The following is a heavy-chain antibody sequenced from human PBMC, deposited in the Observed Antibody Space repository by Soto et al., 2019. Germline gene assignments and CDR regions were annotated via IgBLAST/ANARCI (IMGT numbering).Heavy chain of an antibody. CDR2: IIPILGIA. D-gene: IGHD6-13*01. Sequence: QVQLVQSGAEVKKPGSSVKVSCKASGGTFSSYTISWVRQAPGQGLEWMGRIIPILGIANYAQKFQGRVTITADKSTSTAYMERSSLRSEDTAVYYCARDGSSSWLNWFDPWGQGTLVTVSS. J-gene: IGHJ5*02. CDR3: ARDGSSSWLNWFDP. V-gene: IGHV1-69*08. CDR1: GGTFSSYT.